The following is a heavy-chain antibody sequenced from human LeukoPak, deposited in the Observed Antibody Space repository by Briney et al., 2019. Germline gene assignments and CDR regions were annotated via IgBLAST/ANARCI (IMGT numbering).Heavy chain of an antibody. V-gene: IGHV3-30*03. Sequence: PGGSLRLSCAASGFTFNNYGMHWVRQAPGKGLEWVAVISYDGPNKYYADSVRGRFTISRDNSKNTQYLQMNSLRSEDTAVYYCARVNGIAVPEDYWGQGTLVTVSS. CDR2: ISYDGPNK. D-gene: IGHD6-19*01. CDR3: ARVNGIAVPEDY. CDR1: GFTFNNYG. J-gene: IGHJ4*02.